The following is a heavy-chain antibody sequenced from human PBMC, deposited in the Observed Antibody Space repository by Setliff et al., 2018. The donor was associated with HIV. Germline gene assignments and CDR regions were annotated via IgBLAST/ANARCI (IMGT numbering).Heavy chain of an antibody. D-gene: IGHD6-19*01. CDR1: NYSISSAYY. Sequence: TETLSLTCAVSNYSISSAYYWGWIRHPPGKGLEWIGSIYHSGSTYYNPSLKSRVTISVDTSKNQFSLKLSSVTAADTAVYYCARRPAGAVAGGYGMDVWGQGTTVTVSS. CDR2: IYHSGST. V-gene: IGHV4-38-2*01. J-gene: IGHJ6*02. CDR3: ARRPAGAVAGGYGMDV.